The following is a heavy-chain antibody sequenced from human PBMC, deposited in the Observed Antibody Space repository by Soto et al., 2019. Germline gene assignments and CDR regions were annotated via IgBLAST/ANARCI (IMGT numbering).Heavy chain of an antibody. J-gene: IGHJ4*02. CDR3: ARHVTGLGYCSSISCYTDY. CDR2: IYYSGST. CDR1: CGSISSSSYY. D-gene: IGHD2-2*02. V-gene: IGHV4-39*01. Sequence: SETLSVTCTVSCGSISSSSYYWGWIRQPPGKGLEWIGSIYYSGSTYYNPSLKSRVTISVDTSKNQYSLKLSSVTAADTAVYFCARHVTGLGYCSSISCYTDYWGQGTLVTVSS.